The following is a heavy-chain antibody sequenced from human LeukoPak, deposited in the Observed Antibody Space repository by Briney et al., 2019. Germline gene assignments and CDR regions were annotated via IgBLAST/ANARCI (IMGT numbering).Heavy chain of an antibody. D-gene: IGHD3-9*01. CDR1: GGSFSGYY. Sequence: PSETLSLTCAVYGGSFSGYYWSWIRQPPGKGLEWIGEINHSGSTNYNPSLKSRVTISVDTSKNQFSLKLSSVTAADTAVYYCARGVREYDILTGYYSGWFDPWGQGTLVTVSS. V-gene: IGHV4-34*01. CDR2: INHSGST. CDR3: ARGVREYDILTGYYSGWFDP. J-gene: IGHJ5*02.